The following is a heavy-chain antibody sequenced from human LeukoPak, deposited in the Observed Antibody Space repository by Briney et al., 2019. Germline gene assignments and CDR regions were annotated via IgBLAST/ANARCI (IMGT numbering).Heavy chain of an antibody. CDR1: GYSISSGYY. D-gene: IGHD6-6*01. V-gene: IGHV4-38-2*01. J-gene: IGHJ4*02. Sequence: SETLSLTCAVSGYSISSGYYWGWIRQPPGKGLEWIGSNYHSGSTYYNPSLKSRVTISVDTSKNQFSLKLSSVTAADTAVYYCARAKPTSIAARRGKYYFDYWGQGTLVTVSS. CDR3: ARAKPTSIAARRGKYYFDY. CDR2: NYHSGST.